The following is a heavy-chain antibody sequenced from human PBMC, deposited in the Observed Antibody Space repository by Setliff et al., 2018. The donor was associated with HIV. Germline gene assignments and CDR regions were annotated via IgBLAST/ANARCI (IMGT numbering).Heavy chain of an antibody. J-gene: IGHJ4*02. Sequence: GGSLRLSCAASGFSFSDYYMYWIRQAPGKGLEWVSSLSGTSSTIYLADSVKGRFTISRDNAQNSLYLHMNSLRAEDTAMYYCARDLFPYYHDSRPYYPPAYWGQGTLVTVAS. CDR2: LSGTSSTI. CDR1: GFSFSDYY. D-gene: IGHD3-22*01. CDR3: ARDLFPYYHDSRPYYPPAY. V-gene: IGHV3-11*01.